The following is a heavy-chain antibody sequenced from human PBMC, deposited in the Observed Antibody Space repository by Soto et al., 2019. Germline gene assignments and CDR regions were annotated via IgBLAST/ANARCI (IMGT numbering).Heavy chain of an antibody. CDR2: ISAYNGNT. Sequence: GASVKVSCKASGYTFTSYGISWVRQAPGQGLEWMGWISAYNGNTNYAQKLQGRVTMTTDTSTSTAYMELRSLRSDDTAVYYCARERAVVPADNANIRRKHDMDVWGQGTTVTVSS. J-gene: IGHJ6*02. D-gene: IGHD2-2*01. CDR1: GYTFTSYG. V-gene: IGHV1-18*01. CDR3: ARERAVVPADNANIRRKHDMDV.